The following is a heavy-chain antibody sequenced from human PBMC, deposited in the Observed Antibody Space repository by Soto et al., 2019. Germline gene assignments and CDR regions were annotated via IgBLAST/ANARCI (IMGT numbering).Heavy chain of an antibody. CDR2: ISAYNGNT. CDR3: ARDLYTVTTLMPYYYYYYGMDV. D-gene: IGHD4-17*01. V-gene: IGHV1-18*01. J-gene: IGHJ6*02. CDR1: GYTFTSYG. Sequence: ASVKVSCKAPGYTFTSYGISWVRQAPGQGLEWMGWISAYNGNTNYAQKLQGRVTMTTDTSTSTAYMELRSLRSDDTAVYYCARDLYTVTTLMPYYYYYYGMDVWGQGTTVTVSS.